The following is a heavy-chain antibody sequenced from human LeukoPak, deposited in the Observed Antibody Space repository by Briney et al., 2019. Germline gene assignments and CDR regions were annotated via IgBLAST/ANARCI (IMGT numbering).Heavy chain of an antibody. V-gene: IGHV1-69*01. CDR1: GGTFSSYA. D-gene: IGHD5-18*01. J-gene: IGHJ6*02. CDR3: ARVDTAMADYYGMDV. CDR2: IIPIFGTA. Sequence: GGSLRLSCAASGGTFSSYAISWVRQAPGQGLEWMGGIIPIFGTANYAQKFQGRVTITADESTSTAYMELSSLRSEDTAVYYCARVDTAMADYYGMDVWGQGTTVTVSS.